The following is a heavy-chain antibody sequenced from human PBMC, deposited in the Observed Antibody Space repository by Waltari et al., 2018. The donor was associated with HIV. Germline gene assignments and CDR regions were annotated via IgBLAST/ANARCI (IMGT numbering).Heavy chain of an antibody. Sequence: QVQLQQWGARLLTPSETLSLTCAVYSGSFSGYYWSWLRQPPGTRLEGIGEINHTGSTNYNPSLRSRLTISVDTSKNQFSLKLKSATAADTAVYYCARGLYPSQDTDVVVIMTYFFDSWGQGTLVTVSS. CDR1: SGSFSGYY. V-gene: IGHV4-34*01. J-gene: IGHJ4*02. CDR2: INHTGST. D-gene: IGHD3-22*01. CDR3: ARGLYPSQDTDVVVIMTYFFDS.